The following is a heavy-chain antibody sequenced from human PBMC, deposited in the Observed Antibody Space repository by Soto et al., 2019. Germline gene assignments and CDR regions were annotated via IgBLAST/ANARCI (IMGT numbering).Heavy chain of an antibody. Sequence: GSLRLSFAASGFTFSNAWMSWVRQAPGKGLEWVGRIKSKTDGGTTDYAAPVKGRFTISRDDSKNTLYLQMNSLKTEDTAVYYCTTDPAVLTHYYYYGMDVWGQGTTVTVSS. D-gene: IGHD2-8*01. CDR2: IKSKTDGGTT. J-gene: IGHJ6*02. CDR1: GFTFSNAW. V-gene: IGHV3-15*01. CDR3: TTDPAVLTHYYYYGMDV.